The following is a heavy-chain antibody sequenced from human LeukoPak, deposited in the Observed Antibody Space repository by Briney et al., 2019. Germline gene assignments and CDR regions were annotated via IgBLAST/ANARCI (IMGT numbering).Heavy chain of an antibody. V-gene: IGHV3-7*01. D-gene: IGHD3-10*01. CDR2: MKQDGSEK. J-gene: IGHJ6*03. Sequence: GGSLRLSCAASGFTFSSYWMSWVRQAPGKGLEWVANMKQDGSEKYYVDSVKGRFTISRDNAKNSLYLQMNSLRAEDTAVYYCAREVRGVYYYYMDVWGKGTTVTVSS. CDR1: GFTFSSYW. CDR3: AREVRGVYYYYMDV.